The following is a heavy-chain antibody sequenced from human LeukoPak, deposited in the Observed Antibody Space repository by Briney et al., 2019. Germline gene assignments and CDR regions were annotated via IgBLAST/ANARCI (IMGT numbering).Heavy chain of an antibody. CDR3: ARVHWTSSGPLPNFQH. CDR2: IYTSGST. D-gene: IGHD6-19*01. V-gene: IGHV4-61*02. CDR1: GGSISSGSYY. Sequence: SETLSLTCTVAGGSISSGSYYWSWIRQPAGKGLEWIGRIYTSGSTNYNPSLKSRVTISVDTSKNQFSLKLSSVTAADTAVYYCARVHWTSSGPLPNFQHWGQGTLVTVSS. J-gene: IGHJ1*01.